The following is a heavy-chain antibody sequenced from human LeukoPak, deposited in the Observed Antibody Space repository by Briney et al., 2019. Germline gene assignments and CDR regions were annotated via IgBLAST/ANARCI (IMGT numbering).Heavy chain of an antibody. CDR3: ARLYYYDSSGSNWFDP. V-gene: IGHV1-2*02. J-gene: IGHJ5*02. CDR2: INPNSGGT. D-gene: IGHD3-22*01. Sequence: ALVKVSCKASGYTLTGYYMHWVRQAPGQGLECMGWINPNSGGTNYAQKFQGRVTMTRDTSISTAYMELSMLRSDDTAVYYCARLYYYDSSGSNWFDPWGQGTLVTVSS. CDR1: GYTLTGYY.